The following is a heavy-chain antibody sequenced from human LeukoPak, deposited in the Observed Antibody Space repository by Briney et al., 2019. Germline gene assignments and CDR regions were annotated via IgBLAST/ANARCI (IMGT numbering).Heavy chain of an antibody. V-gene: IGHV3-48*03. D-gene: IGHD3-10*02. CDR3: ARGALHVFDY. Sequence: QPGGSLRLSCVASGFTFSDYEINWVRQAPGKGLEWVSCISTSGSTAYYADSVKGRFTISRDNGKNSLFLQMNTLTAEDTAVYYCARGALHVFDYWGQGTPATVSS. CDR2: ISTSGSTA. J-gene: IGHJ4*02. CDR1: GFTFSDYE.